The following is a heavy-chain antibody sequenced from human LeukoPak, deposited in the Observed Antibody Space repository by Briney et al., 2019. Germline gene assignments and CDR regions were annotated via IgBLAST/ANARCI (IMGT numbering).Heavy chain of an antibody. CDR1: GGSISSYY. V-gene: IGHV4-59*01. CDR2: IYYTGST. CDR3: ARGSGFYGY. Sequence: SETLSLTCTVYGGSISSYYWSWIRQPPGKGLEWIGHIYYTGSTNYNPSLKSRVTISVDTSKNQFSLKLSSVTAADTAVYYCARGSGFYGYWGQGNLVTVSS. D-gene: IGHD6-19*01. J-gene: IGHJ4*02.